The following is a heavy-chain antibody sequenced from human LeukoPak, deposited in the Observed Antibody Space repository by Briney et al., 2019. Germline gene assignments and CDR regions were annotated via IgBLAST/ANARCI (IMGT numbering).Heavy chain of an antibody. CDR3: VRINGHNYFEY. D-gene: IGHD2-21*01. V-gene: IGHV3-13*01. CDR2: IGHAGDT. Sequence: GGSLRLSCAASGFTFSTDDMHWVRQVTGEGLEWVSAIGHAGDTYYSGSVKGRFTISRENAKNSLYLQMNSLRAGDTAVYYCVRINGHNYFEYWGQGTLVTVSS. J-gene: IGHJ4*02. CDR1: GFTFSTDD.